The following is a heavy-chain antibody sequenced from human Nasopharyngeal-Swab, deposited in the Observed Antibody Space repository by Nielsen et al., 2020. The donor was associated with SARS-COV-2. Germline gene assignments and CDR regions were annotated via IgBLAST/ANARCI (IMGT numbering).Heavy chain of an antibody. D-gene: IGHD4-17*01. CDR2: ISWNSVTI. CDR1: GFTFDDYA. V-gene: IGHV3-9*01. J-gene: IGHJ4*02. Sequence: SLKISCAVSGFTFDDYAMHWVRQTPGKGLEWVSGISWNSVTIGYADSVKGRFTISRDNTKNSISLQMNSLRPEDTALYYCAKDKLVAMTTVTLFDGWGQGTLVTVSS. CDR3: AKDKLVAMTTVTLFDG.